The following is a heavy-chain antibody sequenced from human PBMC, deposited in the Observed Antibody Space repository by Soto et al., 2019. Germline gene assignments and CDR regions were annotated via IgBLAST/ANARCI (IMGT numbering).Heavy chain of an antibody. D-gene: IGHD2-2*01. J-gene: IGHJ4*02. Sequence: SETLSLTCTVSGGSISSSSYYWGWIRQPPGKGLEWIGSIYYSGSTYYNPSLKSRVTISVDTSKNQFSLKLSSVTAADTAVYYCARSVVVPAAAPNFDYWGQGTLVTVSS. CDR2: IYYSGST. CDR1: GGSISSSSYY. CDR3: ARSVVVPAAAPNFDY. V-gene: IGHV4-39*01.